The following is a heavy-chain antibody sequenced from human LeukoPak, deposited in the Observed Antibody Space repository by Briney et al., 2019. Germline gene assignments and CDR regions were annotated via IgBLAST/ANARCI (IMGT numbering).Heavy chain of an antibody. Sequence: PGRSLRLSCAASGFTFRRYTMNWVRQAPGKGLEWVSSISTSSSYIYYADLVKGRFTISRDNAKNSLYLQMNSLRAEDTAVYYCASEFDSDDYWGQGTLVTVSS. CDR2: ISTSSSYI. CDR1: GFTFRRYT. D-gene: IGHD3-9*01. V-gene: IGHV3-21*01. CDR3: ASEFDSDDY. J-gene: IGHJ4*02.